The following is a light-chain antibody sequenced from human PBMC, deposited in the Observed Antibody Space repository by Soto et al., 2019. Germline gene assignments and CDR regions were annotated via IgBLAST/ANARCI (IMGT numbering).Light chain of an antibody. CDR3: SSDAGNYNYV. CDR1: SSDVGGYDH. Sequence: QSALTQPASACGSPGQSVTIPCTGTSSDVGGYDHVSWYQQHPGKAPKLLIYEVTKRPAGVPDRFSGSKSGNTASLTVSGLQAEDEADYFCSSDAGNYNYVFGTGTKVTVL. J-gene: IGLJ1*01. V-gene: IGLV2-8*01. CDR2: EVT.